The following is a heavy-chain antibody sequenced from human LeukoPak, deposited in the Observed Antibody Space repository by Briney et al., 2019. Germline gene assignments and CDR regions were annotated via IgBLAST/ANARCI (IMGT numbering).Heavy chain of an antibody. CDR3: ARDIYYDSSGYYGSVY. V-gene: IGHV3-11*04. CDR1: GFTFSDYY. CDR2: ISSSGSTI. Sequence: GGSLRLSCAASGFTFSDYYMSWIRRAPGKGLEWVSYISSSGSTIYYADSVKGRFTISRDNAKNSLYLQMNSLRAEDTAVYYCARDIYYDSSGYYGSVYWGQGTLVTVSS. J-gene: IGHJ4*02. D-gene: IGHD3-22*01.